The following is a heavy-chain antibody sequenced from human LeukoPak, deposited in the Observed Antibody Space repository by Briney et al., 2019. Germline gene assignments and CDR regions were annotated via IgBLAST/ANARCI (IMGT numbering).Heavy chain of an antibody. CDR3: ASGGARITVVRGVRYYFDY. CDR2: MNPNSGNT. V-gene: IGHV1-8*03. J-gene: IGHJ4*02. D-gene: IGHD3-10*01. CDR1: GYTFTSYD. Sequence: ASVKVSCKASGYTFTSYDINWVRQATGQGLEWMGWMNPNSGNTGYAQKFQGRVTITRNTSISTAYMELSRLRSDDTAVYYCASGGARITVVRGVRYYFDYWGQGTLVTVSS.